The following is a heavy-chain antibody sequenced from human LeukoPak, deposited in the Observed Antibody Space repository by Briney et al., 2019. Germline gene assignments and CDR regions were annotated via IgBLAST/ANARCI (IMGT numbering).Heavy chain of an antibody. V-gene: IGHV4-61*09. CDR1: GGSISSGSYY. D-gene: IGHD1-7*01. CDR3: ARAIYNWNYMRY. CDR2: IYTSGSN. J-gene: IGHJ4*02. Sequence: PSETLSLTCTVSGGSISSGSYYWSWIRQPAGKGLEWIGHIYTSGSNNYNPSLKSRVTISVDTSKNQFSLKLNSVTAADTAVYYCARAIYNWNYMRYWGQGTLVTVSS.